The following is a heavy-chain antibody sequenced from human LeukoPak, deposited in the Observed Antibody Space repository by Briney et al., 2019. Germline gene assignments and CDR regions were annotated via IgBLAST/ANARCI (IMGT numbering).Heavy chain of an antibody. D-gene: IGHD3-16*01. CDR3: ARARGRSINDAFDI. V-gene: IGHV3-21*01. CDR1: GFAFSTYS. J-gene: IGHJ3*02. Sequence: GGSLSLSCAASGFAFSTYSMNWVRQAPGKGLEWVSCISTRSTYIYYADSVKGRFTISRDNAKNSLYLQMNSLRAEDTAVYYCARARGRSINDAFDIWGQGTMVTVSS. CDR2: ISTRSTYI.